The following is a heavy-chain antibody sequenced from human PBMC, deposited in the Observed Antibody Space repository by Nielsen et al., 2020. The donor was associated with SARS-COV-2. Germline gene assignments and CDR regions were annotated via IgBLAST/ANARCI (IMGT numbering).Heavy chain of an antibody. CDR3: ARWVGYCSSTSCYSKENWFDP. V-gene: IGHV4-31*02. Sequence: WIRQPPGKGLEWIGYIYYGGSTYYNPSLKSRVTISVDTSKNQFSLKLSSVTAADTAVYYCARWVGYCSSTSCYSKENWFDPWGQGTLVTVSS. CDR2: IYYGGST. J-gene: IGHJ5*02. D-gene: IGHD2-2*01.